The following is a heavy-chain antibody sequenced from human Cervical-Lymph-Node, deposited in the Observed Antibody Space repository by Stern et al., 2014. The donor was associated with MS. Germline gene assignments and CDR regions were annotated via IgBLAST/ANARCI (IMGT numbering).Heavy chain of an antibody. J-gene: IGHJ4*02. Sequence: QVQLVESGGGVVQPGRSLRLSCAASGFTFSTYGMHWVRQAPGKGLEWVAVISYDGSNKSYADSVKGRFTISRDNSKTTLYLQMDSLRADDTAVYYCARDVANTWYPTYYFDYWGQGTLVTVSS. D-gene: IGHD6-13*01. CDR2: ISYDGSNK. CDR1: GFTFSTYG. V-gene: IGHV3-30*03. CDR3: ARDVANTWYPTYYFDY.